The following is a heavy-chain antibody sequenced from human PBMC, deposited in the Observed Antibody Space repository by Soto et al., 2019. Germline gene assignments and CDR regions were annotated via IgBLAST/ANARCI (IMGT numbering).Heavy chain of an antibody. Sequence: LRLCSAASGFTLSDYYMGWIRQAPGKGLEWVSYISSSSSYTNYADSVKGRFTISRDNAKNSLYLQMNSLRAEDTAVYYCARDKTANIVVVPAAILGYYYYGMDVWGQGTTVTVSS. J-gene: IGHJ6*02. CDR1: GFTLSDYY. D-gene: IGHD2-2*02. V-gene: IGHV3-11*06. CDR2: ISSSSSYT. CDR3: ARDKTANIVVVPAAILGYYYYGMDV.